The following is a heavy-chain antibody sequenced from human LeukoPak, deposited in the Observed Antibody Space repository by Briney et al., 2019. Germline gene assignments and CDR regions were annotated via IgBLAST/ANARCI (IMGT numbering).Heavy chain of an antibody. CDR1: GFTFSSYA. J-gene: IGHJ4*02. CDR3: SEDPSGLGSDTLFDY. V-gene: IGHV3-23*01. CDR2: ISGSGGST. Sequence: GGSLRLSCAASGFTFSSYAMSWVRQAPGKGLEWVSAISGSGGSTYYADSVKGRFTISRDNSKNTLYLQMNSLRAEDTAVYYCSEDPSGLGSDTLFDYWGQGTLVTVSS. D-gene: IGHD5-18*01.